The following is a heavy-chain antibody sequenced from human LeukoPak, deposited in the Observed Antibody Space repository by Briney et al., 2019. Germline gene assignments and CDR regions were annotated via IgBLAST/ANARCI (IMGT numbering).Heavy chain of an antibody. V-gene: IGHV3-48*03. Sequence: PGGSLRLSCAASGFTFSSYEMNWVRQAPGRGLEWVSYITRSGSAIYYADSVKGRFTVSRDNAKNSLYLQMSSLRAEDTAVYYCARERDDYYFDYWGQGTLVTVSS. CDR3: ARERDDYYFDY. CDR2: ITRSGSAI. D-gene: IGHD3-3*01. J-gene: IGHJ4*02. CDR1: GFTFSSYE.